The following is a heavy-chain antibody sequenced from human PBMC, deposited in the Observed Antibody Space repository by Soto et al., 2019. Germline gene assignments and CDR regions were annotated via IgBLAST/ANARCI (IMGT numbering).Heavy chain of an antibody. CDR3: ARVEEVLSSSYYYYGMDV. V-gene: IGHV4-59*12. CDR1: GGSISSYY. D-gene: IGHD3-16*02. Sequence: SETLSLTCTVSGGSISSYYWSWIRQPPGKGLEWIGYIYYSGSTYYNPSLKSRVTISVDTSKNQFSLKLSSVTAADTAVYYCARVEEVLSSSYYYYGMDVWGQGTTVTVSS. CDR2: IYYSGST. J-gene: IGHJ6*02.